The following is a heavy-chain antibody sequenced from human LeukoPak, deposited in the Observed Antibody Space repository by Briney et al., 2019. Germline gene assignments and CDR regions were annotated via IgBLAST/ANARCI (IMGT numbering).Heavy chain of an antibody. Sequence: GRSLRLSCAASGFTFSSYDVHWVRQAPGKGLEWVAVISYDGSNKYYADSVKGRFTISRDNSKNTLSLQMHSLRAEDTAVCYCAKSARFCTNDVCYTNYYYGMDVWGQGTTVTVSS. J-gene: IGHJ6*02. D-gene: IGHD2-8*01. CDR1: GFTFSSYD. CDR3: AKSARFCTNDVCYTNYYYGMDV. CDR2: ISYDGSNK. V-gene: IGHV3-30*18.